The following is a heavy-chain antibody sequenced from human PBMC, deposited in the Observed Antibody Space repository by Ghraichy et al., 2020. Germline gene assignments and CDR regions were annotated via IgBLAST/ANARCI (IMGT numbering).Heavy chain of an antibody. D-gene: IGHD2-2*01. V-gene: IGHV3-7*01. Sequence: GGSLRLSCAASGFTFSSYWMSWVRQAPGKGLEWVANIKQDGSEKYYVDSVKGRFTISKDNAKNSLYLQMNSLRAEDTAVYYCARVGGYCSSTSCYERHAFDIWGQGTMVTVSS. CDR3: ARVGGYCSSTSCYERHAFDI. CDR2: IKQDGSEK. J-gene: IGHJ3*02. CDR1: GFTFSSYW.